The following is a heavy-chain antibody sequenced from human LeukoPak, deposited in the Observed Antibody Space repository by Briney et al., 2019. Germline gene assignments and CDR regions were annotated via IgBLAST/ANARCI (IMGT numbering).Heavy chain of an antibody. V-gene: IGHV3-53*01. CDR3: ARLSDSSGYLGDFDY. Sequence: GGSLRLSCAASGFTVSSNYMSWVRQAPGKGLEWVSVIYSGGSTYYADSVKGRFTISRDNSKNTLYLQMNSLRAEDTAVYYCARLSDSSGYLGDFDYWGQGTLVTASS. D-gene: IGHD3-22*01. CDR2: IYSGGST. J-gene: IGHJ4*02. CDR1: GFTVSSNY.